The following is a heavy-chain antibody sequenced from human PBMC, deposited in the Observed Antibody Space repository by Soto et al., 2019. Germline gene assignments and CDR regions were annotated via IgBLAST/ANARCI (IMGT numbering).Heavy chain of an antibody. D-gene: IGHD2-21*02. CDR1: GGTFSSYA. CDR2: IVPIVDTS. Sequence: ASVKVSCKTSGGTFSSYAISWVRQAPGQGLEWMGGIVPIVDTSTYAQKFQGRVTITADESTSTVYMELSSLRSDDMAVYYCARGGHIAVVTASFDYWGQGTLVTVS. V-gene: IGHV1-69*13. CDR3: ARGGHIAVVTASFDY. J-gene: IGHJ4*02.